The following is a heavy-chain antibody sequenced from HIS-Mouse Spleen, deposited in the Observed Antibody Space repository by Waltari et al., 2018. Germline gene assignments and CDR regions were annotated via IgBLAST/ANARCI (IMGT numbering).Heavy chain of an antibody. CDR2: INPNSGGT. J-gene: IGHJ4*02. Sequence: QVQLVQSGAEVKKPGASVKVSCKASGYTFTGYDMHWGRQAPGQGLEWMGWINPNSGGTNYAQKFQGRVTMTRDTSISTAYMELSRLRSDDTAVYYCARVPVEQSSSWYYFDYWGQGTLVTVSS. CDR3: ARVPVEQSSSWYYFDY. CDR1: GYTFTGYD. V-gene: IGHV1-2*02. D-gene: IGHD6-13*01.